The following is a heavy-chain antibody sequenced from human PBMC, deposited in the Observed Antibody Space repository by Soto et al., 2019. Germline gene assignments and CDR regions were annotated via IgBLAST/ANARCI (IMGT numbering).Heavy chain of an antibody. CDR2: ISYDGSNK. V-gene: IGHV3-30-3*01. CDR1: GFTFSSYA. Sequence: QVQLVESGGGVVQPGRCLRLSCAASGFTFSSYAMHWVRQAPGKGLEWVAVISYDGSNKYYADSVKGRFTISRDNSKNTLYLQMNSLRAEDTAVYYCARDGRSSGYEDYWGQGTLVTVSS. D-gene: IGHD3-22*01. CDR3: ARDGRSSGYEDY. J-gene: IGHJ4*02.